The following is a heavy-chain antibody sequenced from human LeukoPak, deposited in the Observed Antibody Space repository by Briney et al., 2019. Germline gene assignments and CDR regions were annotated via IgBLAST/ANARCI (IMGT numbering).Heavy chain of an antibody. D-gene: IGHD3-22*01. CDR1: GGSISSYY. CDR2: IYYSGST. Sequence: SETLSLTCTVSGGSISSYYWSWIRQPPGKGLEWIGYIYYSGSTNYNPSLKSRVTISVDTSNHQFSLKLSSVTAADTAVYYCARDRIYYYDSSGYYYYYGMDVWGQGTTVTVSS. V-gene: IGHV4-59*01. J-gene: IGHJ6*02. CDR3: ARDRIYYYDSSGYYYYYGMDV.